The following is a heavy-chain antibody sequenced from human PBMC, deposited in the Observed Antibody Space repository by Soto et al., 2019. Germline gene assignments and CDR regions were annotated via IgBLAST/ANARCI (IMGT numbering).Heavy chain of an antibody. CDR3: AKGEYCSGGSFYYNYHMDV. V-gene: IGHV3-30*18. CDR1: GFTFSNYG. J-gene: IGHJ6*02. Sequence: PGGSLRLSCAASGFTFSNYGMHWVRQAPGKGLEWVVLISYDGSNTYYADSVKGRFTISRDNSKNTLYLQMNSLRAEDTALYYCAKGEYCSGGSFYYNYHMDVWGQVTTVTVS. D-gene: IGHD2-15*01. CDR2: ISYDGSNT.